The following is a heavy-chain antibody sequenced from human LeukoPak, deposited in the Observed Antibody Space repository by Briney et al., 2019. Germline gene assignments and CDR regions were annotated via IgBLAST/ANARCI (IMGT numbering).Heavy chain of an antibody. Sequence: GASVKVSCTASGYTFTSYYMHWVRQAPGQGLEWMGIINPSGGSTSYAQKFQGRVTMTRDTSTSTVYMELSSLRSEDTAVYFCGRGLGSYDNSELTWPMISLWGQGTQVTVSS. V-gene: IGHV1-46*01. CDR3: GRGLGSYDNSELTWPMISL. J-gene: IGHJ4*02. D-gene: IGHD3-22*01. CDR2: INPSGGST. CDR1: GYTFTSYY.